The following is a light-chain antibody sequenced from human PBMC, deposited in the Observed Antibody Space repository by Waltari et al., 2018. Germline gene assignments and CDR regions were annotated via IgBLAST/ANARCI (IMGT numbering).Light chain of an antibody. CDR2: KAS. Sequence: DIQMTQSPYTLSASVADSVTITCRASQSINSWLAWYQHKPGKAPKLLIYKASSLESGVPSRFSGSGSGTEFTLTISSLQPDDFATYYCQQYNGYSPTFGQGTKVDIK. CDR1: QSINSW. CDR3: QQYNGYSPT. V-gene: IGKV1-5*03. J-gene: IGKJ1*01.